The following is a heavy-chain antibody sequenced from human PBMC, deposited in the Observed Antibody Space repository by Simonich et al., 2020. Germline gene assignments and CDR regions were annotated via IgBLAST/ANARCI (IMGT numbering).Heavy chain of an antibody. D-gene: IGHD7-27*01. V-gene: IGHV3-30*07. CDR3: AREDLTGDAFDI. CDR2: ISYDGSNK. J-gene: IGHJ3*02. CDR1: GFTFSSYA. Sequence: QVQLVESGGGVVQPGRSLRLSCAASGFTFSSYAMHWVRQARGKGLGGVAVISYDGSNKYYADSVKGRFTISRDNSKNTLYLQMNSLRAEDTAVYYCAREDLTGDAFDIWGQGTMVTVSS.